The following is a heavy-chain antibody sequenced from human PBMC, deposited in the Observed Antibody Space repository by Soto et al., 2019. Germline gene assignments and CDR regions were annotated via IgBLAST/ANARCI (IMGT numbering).Heavy chain of an antibody. V-gene: IGHV1-3*01. CDR2: INAANGNT. D-gene: IGHD1-20*01. Sequence: SVKVSCKASGYTFTNYAIHWVRQAPGQSLEWMGWINAANGNTKSSQKFRGRATLTTDTSASTAYMELSSLRSEDTAVYYCARRGITGTNYYYYGLDVWGHGTTVTVSS. CDR3: ARRGITGTNYYYYGLDV. J-gene: IGHJ6*02. CDR1: GYTFTNYA.